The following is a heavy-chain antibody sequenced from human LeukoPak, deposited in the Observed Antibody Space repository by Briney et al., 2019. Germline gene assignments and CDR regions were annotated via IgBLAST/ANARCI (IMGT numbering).Heavy chain of an antibody. J-gene: IGHJ3*02. Sequence: SGGSLRLSCAASGFTFSSYAMHWVRQAPGKGLEWVAVISYDGSNKYYADSVKGRFTISRDNSKNTLYLQMNSLRAEDTAVYYCARDNRDLRAFDIWGQGTMVTVSS. CDR2: ISYDGSNK. D-gene: IGHD1-14*01. V-gene: IGHV3-30*14. CDR1: GFTFSSYA. CDR3: ARDNRDLRAFDI.